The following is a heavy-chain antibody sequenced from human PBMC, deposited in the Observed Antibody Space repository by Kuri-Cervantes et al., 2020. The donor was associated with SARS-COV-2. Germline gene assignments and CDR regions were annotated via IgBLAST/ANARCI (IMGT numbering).Heavy chain of an antibody. CDR2: IEYDGSSK. D-gene: IGHD1-7*01. CDR1: GFSFSAYG. J-gene: IGHJ6*03. CDR3: AKVGQLELRYPIGYYYYYMDV. Sequence: GESLKISCAASGFSFSAYGMYWVRQAPGKGLEWVAFIEYDGSSKYYADSVKGRFTISRDNSKNTLYLQMNSLRAEDTAVYYCAKVGQLELRYPIGYYYYYMDVWGKGTTVTVSS. V-gene: IGHV3-30*02.